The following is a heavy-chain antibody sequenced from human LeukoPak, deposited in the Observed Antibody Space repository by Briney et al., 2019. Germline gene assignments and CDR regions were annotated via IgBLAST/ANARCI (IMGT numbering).Heavy chain of an antibody. CDR2: INPNSGGT. D-gene: IGHD3-9*01. CDR1: GYTFTGYC. J-gene: IGHJ5*02. Sequence: ASVKVSCKASGYTFTGYCMHWVRQAPGQGLEWMGWINPNSGGTNYAQKIQGRVTMTRDTSISTAYMELSRLRSDDTAVYYCARGDDLTGLWVFDPWGQGTLVTVSS. CDR3: ARGDDLTGLWVFDP. V-gene: IGHV1-2*02.